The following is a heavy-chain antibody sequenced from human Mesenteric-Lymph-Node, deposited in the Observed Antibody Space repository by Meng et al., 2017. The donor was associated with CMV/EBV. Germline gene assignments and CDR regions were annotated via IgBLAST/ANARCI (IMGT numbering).Heavy chain of an antibody. CDR1: GFTFDDYA. Sequence: SLKISCAASGFTFDDYAMHWVRQAPGKGLEYVSGISWNSDTIGYADSVRGRFTISRDNAKNSLYLQMNSLRAEDMALYYCAKGYCSSTSCYQDYWGQGTLVTVSS. D-gene: IGHD2-2*01. J-gene: IGHJ4*02. CDR3: AKGYCSSTSCYQDY. V-gene: IGHV3-9*03. CDR2: ISWNSDTI.